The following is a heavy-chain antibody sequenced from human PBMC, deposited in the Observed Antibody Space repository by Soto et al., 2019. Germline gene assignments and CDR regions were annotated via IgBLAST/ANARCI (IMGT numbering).Heavy chain of an antibody. CDR3: ANLFVRSSHVDC. CDR1: GFSFSSYA. CDR2: ISESSSNI. D-gene: IGHD6-6*01. Sequence: GGSLGLSCAASGFSFSSYAMNWVRQAPGKGLEWLSYISESSSNIYYADSVKGRFTISRDNAKNSLYLQMNSLRDEDTAVYYSANLFVRSSHVDCWGQST. V-gene: IGHV3-48*02. J-gene: IGHJ1*01.